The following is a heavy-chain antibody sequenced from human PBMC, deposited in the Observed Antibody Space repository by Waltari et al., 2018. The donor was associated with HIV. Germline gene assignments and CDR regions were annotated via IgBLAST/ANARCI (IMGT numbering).Heavy chain of an antibody. CDR1: GFSLSTSGVG. CDR3: AHRRLARAVAGTLYNWFDP. V-gene: IGHV2-5*01. CDR2: IYGNDIK. Sequence: QITLKASGPTLVTPTQTLTLTCTFSGFSLSTSGVGVGWLRQPPGKALEWVALIYGNDIKRYSPSLKTRLTITKDTSKNQVVLTLTNVDPVDTAIYYCAHRRLARAVAGTLYNWFDPWGQGILVTVSS. J-gene: IGHJ5*02. D-gene: IGHD6-19*01.